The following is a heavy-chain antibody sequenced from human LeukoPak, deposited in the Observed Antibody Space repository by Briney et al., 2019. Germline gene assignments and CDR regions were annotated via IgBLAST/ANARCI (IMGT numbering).Heavy chain of an antibody. CDR3: ARSGSYYVFDI. V-gene: IGHV3-48*01. Sequence: GGSLRLSCAASGFTFSSYSMNWVRQAPGKGLEWVSYISSSSSTIYYADSVKGRFTISRDNAKNSLYLQMNSLRAEDTAVYYCARSGSYYVFDIWGQGTMVTVSS. CDR2: ISSSSSTI. J-gene: IGHJ3*02. D-gene: IGHD1-26*01. CDR1: GFTFSSYS.